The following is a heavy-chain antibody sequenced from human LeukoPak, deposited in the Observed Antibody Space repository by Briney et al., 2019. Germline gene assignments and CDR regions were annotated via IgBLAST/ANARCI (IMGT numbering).Heavy chain of an antibody. J-gene: IGHJ4*02. CDR2: IKQDGSEK. D-gene: IGHD6-13*01. Sequence: PGGSLRLSCAASGFTFSSYWMSWVRQAPGKGLEWVANIKQDGSEKYYVDSVKGRFTISRDNAKNSLYLQMNSLRAEDTAVYYCAREPQAIAAAIKYYFDYWGQGTLVTVSS. V-gene: IGHV3-7*03. CDR3: AREPQAIAAAIKYYFDY. CDR1: GFTFSSYW.